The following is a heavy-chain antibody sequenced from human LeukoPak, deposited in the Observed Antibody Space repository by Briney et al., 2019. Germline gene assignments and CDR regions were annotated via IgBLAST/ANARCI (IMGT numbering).Heavy chain of an antibody. CDR3: ARWELGLDY. CDR1: GFTFTDYY. CDR2: MSNNGGTI. V-gene: IGHV3-11*04. D-gene: IGHD1-26*01. Sequence: GGSLRLSCAASGFTFTDYYMSWIRQAPGKGLEWVAYMSNNGGTIYYADSVRGRFTISRDNAKNSLYLQMNSLRAEDTAIYYCARWELGLDYWGQGTLVTVSS. J-gene: IGHJ4*02.